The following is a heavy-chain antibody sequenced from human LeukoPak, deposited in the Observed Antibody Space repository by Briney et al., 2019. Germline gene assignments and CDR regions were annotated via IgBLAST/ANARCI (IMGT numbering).Heavy chain of an antibody. Sequence: SGPTLVKPTQTLTLTCTFSGFSLSTTGVAVGWIRQPPGKALEWLALIYWDDDKRYSPSLKSRLTITKDTSKNQVVLTMTNMDPVDTATYYCAHSPTVVRGVISNWFDPWGQGTLVTVSS. CDR3: AHSPTVVRGVISNWFDP. J-gene: IGHJ5*02. D-gene: IGHD3-10*01. CDR1: GFSLSTTGVA. V-gene: IGHV2-5*02. CDR2: IYWDDDK.